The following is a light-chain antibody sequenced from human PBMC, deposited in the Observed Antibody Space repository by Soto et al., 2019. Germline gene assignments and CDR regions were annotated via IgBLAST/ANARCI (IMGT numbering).Light chain of an antibody. CDR3: QQADSFPLT. J-gene: IGKJ4*01. V-gene: IGKV1D-12*01. Sequence: DIQMTQSPSSVSASIGDTVTITCRASQDISTLLAWYQQKPGKAPKLLIYGASTLESGVPSRFSGRGSGTDFTLTISSLQPEDFATYFCQQADSFPLTFGGGTKVEMK. CDR2: GAS. CDR1: QDISTL.